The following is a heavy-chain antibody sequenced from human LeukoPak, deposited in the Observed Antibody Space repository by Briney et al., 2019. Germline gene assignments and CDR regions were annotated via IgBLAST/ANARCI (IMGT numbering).Heavy chain of an antibody. D-gene: IGHD1-26*01. J-gene: IGHJ4*02. CDR1: GYTLTQLV. Sequence: ASVNVSCKVSGYTLTQLVIHWVRQARGKGLEGMGGFDPEDGETIYAQKFQGRVTMTEDTSTDTAYMELSSLRPDDTALYYCATSSGTYFLYWGQGTLVTVSS. V-gene: IGHV1-24*01. CDR2: FDPEDGET. CDR3: ATSSGTYFLY.